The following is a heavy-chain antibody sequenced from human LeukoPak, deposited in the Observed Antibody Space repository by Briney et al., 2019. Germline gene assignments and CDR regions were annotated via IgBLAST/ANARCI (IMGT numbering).Heavy chain of an antibody. CDR3: ASYSTVTLFQH. CDR1: GFTFSDYY. CDR2: ISSSSSYT. D-gene: IGHD4-17*01. Sequence: GGSLRLSCAASGFTFSDYYMSWIRQAPGKGLEWVSYISSSSSYTNYADSVKGRFTISRDNAKNSLYLQMNSLRAEDTAMYYCASYSTVTLFQHWGQGTLVTVSS. V-gene: IGHV3-11*06. J-gene: IGHJ1*01.